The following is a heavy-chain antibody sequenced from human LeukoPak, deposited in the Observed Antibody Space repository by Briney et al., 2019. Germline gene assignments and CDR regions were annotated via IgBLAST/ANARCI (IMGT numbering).Heavy chain of an antibody. Sequence: QTLSLTCAISGDSVSSNSAAWNWIRQSPSRGLEWLGRTYYRSKWYNDYAVSVKSRITIDPDTSKNQFSLQLNSVTPEDTAVYYCARGGAYCGGDCYSFDYWGQGTLVTVSS. D-gene: IGHD2-21*01. CDR3: ARGGAYCGGDCYSFDY. J-gene: IGHJ4*02. CDR1: GDSVSSNSAA. V-gene: IGHV6-1*01. CDR2: TYYRSKWYN.